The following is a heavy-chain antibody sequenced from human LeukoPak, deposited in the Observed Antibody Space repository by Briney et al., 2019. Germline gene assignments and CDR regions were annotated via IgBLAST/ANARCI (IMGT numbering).Heavy chain of an antibody. J-gene: IGHJ1*01. CDR3: ARDTSHGTRRYLQH. Sequence: PGGSLRLSCAASGFTFSSYSMNWVRQAPGKGLEWVSSISSGSSYIYYADSVKGRFTISRDNAKNSLYLQMNSLRAEDTAVYYCARDTSHGTRRYLQHWGQGTLVTVSS. CDR1: GFTFSSYS. V-gene: IGHV3-21*01. CDR2: ISSGSSYI. D-gene: IGHD1-1*01.